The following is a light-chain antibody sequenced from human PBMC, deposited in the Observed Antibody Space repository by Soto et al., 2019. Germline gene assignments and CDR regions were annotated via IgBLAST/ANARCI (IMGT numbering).Light chain of an antibody. J-gene: IGKJ2*01. CDR1: QDLTNY. Sequence: DIQMTQSPPSLAASVGDRVTITCQASQDLTNYLNWYQQKPGEAPKLLIYDTTTLEEGVPSRFSGGGSGTGFTFTINGLQPEDAAIYSCQQYVNLPYTFGQGTKLEIK. CDR2: DTT. V-gene: IGKV1-33*01. CDR3: QQYVNLPYT.